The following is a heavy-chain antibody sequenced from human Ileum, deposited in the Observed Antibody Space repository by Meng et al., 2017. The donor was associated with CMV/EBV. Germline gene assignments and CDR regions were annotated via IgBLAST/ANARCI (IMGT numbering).Heavy chain of an antibody. Sequence: SVKVSCKASGGTFSSYAISWVRQAPGQGLEWMGGIIPIFGTANYAQKFQGRVTITTDESTSTAYMELSSLRSEDTAVYYCARWEYQLLNGAYYYYYGMDVWGQGTTVTVSS. CDR2: IIPIFGTA. V-gene: IGHV1-69*05. CDR3: ARWEYQLLNGAYYYYYGMDV. D-gene: IGHD2-2*01. J-gene: IGHJ6*02. CDR1: GGTFSSYA.